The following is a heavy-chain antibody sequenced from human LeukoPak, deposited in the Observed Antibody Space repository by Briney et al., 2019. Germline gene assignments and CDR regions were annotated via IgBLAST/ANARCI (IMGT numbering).Heavy chain of an antibody. V-gene: IGHV4-38-2*01. D-gene: IGHD5-24*01. CDR2: IYHSGST. J-gene: IGHJ4*02. CDR3: ARHPYGDGYNL. Sequence: PSETLSLTCAVSGYSISSGYFWGWIRQPPGEGLEWIGSIYHSGSTYYNPSLKSRVTISVDTSKNQFSLKLSSVTAADTAVYYCARHPYGDGYNLWGQGTLVTVSS. CDR1: GYSISSGYF.